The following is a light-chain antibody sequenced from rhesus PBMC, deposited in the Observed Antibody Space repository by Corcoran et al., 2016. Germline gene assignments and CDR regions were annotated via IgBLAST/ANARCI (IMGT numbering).Light chain of an antibody. V-gene: IGKV1-38*01. CDR2: DAS. CDR1: QGISSY. Sequence: DIQLTQSPSSLSASVGDRVTITCRASQGISSYLAWYQQKPGKAPTHLIYDASNLKSGVPSRFSGSGSGQDFTLTISSLRPDDFAVYYCQQRNSYPYSFGQGTKVEIK. CDR3: QQRNSYPYS. J-gene: IGKJ2*01.